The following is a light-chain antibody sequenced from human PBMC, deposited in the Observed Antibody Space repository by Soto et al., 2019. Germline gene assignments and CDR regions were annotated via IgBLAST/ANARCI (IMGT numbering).Light chain of an antibody. J-gene: IGLJ1*01. Sequence: QSVLTQPPSVSGSPGQSVTISCTGTSSDVGSYNRVSWFQQPPGTAPKLLIYEVSNRPSGVPDRISGSKSGNTASLTISGLQAEDEADYYCRSYTSSSTYVFGTGNKVTVL. CDR3: RSYTSSSTYV. CDR1: SSDVGSYNR. V-gene: IGLV2-18*02. CDR2: EVS.